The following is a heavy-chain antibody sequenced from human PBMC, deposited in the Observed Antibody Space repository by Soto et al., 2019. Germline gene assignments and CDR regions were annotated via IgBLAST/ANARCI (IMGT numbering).Heavy chain of an antibody. Sequence: SETLSLTCPVDGGSFSGYFWSWSRQPPGKALEWIGEINHSGSTDFNPSLKSRVTISVDPSRAQFSLRLSSVTAADTAVYYCARGDGKTFGDSRVNWLDPWGQGTLVTVSS. D-gene: IGHD4-17*01. CDR1: GGSFSGYF. CDR2: INHSGST. V-gene: IGHV4-34*01. J-gene: IGHJ5*02. CDR3: ARGDGKTFGDSRVNWLDP.